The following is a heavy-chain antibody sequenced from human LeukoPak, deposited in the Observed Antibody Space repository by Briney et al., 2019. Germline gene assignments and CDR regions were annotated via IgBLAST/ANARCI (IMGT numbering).Heavy chain of an antibody. V-gene: IGHV1-69*04. D-gene: IGHD5/OR15-5a*01. J-gene: IGHJ6*02. CDR1: GGTFSSYA. CDR3: AGGPNEMSNYYYYGMDV. CDR2: IIPILGIA. Sequence: GASVKVSCKASGGTFSSYAISWVRQAPGQGLEWMGRIIPILGIANYAQKFQGRVTITADKSTSTAYMELSSLRSEDTAVYYCAGGPNEMSNYYYYGMDVWGQGTTVTVSS.